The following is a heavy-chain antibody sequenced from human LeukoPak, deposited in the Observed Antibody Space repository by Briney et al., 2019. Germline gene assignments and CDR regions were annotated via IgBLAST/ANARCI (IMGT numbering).Heavy chain of an antibody. Sequence: ASVKVSCKASGYTFTGYYMHWVRQAPGQGLEWMGRINPNSGVTNSAQKFQGRVTMTRDTSISTAYMELSSLRSDDTAVYYCARAYSTSFDNWFDPWGQGTLVTVSS. V-gene: IGHV1-2*06. CDR1: GYTFTGYY. CDR2: INPNSGVT. J-gene: IGHJ5*02. CDR3: ARAYSTSFDNWFDP. D-gene: IGHD1-26*01.